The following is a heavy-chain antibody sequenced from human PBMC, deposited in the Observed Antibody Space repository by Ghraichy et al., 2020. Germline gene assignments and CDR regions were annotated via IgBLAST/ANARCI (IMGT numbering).Heavy chain of an antibody. V-gene: IGHV1-8*01. CDR3: ARGVVIAADRSGYYYGMDV. D-gene: IGHD6-13*01. Sequence: ASVKVSCKASGYTFTSYDINWVRQATGQGLEWMGWMNPNSGNTGYAQKFQGRVTMTRNTSISTAYMELSSLRSEDTAVYYCARGVVIAADRSGYYYGMDVWGQGTTVTVSS. CDR1: GYTFTSYD. J-gene: IGHJ6*02. CDR2: MNPNSGNT.